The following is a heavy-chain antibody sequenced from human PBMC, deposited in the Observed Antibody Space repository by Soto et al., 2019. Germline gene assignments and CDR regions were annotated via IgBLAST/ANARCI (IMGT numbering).Heavy chain of an antibody. J-gene: IGHJ5*02. V-gene: IGHV3-23*01. CDR3: AKYYYASGSNWFDP. CDR1: GFTLSIND. CDR2: ISGSDGRT. Sequence: GGSLRLSCAASGFTLSINDMSWVRQAPGGGLEWVSSISGSDGRTYYTDSVKGRFTISRDKSRNTLFLQMSSLRVEDTAIYYCAKYYYASGSNWFDPWGRGTLVTVS. D-gene: IGHD3-10*01.